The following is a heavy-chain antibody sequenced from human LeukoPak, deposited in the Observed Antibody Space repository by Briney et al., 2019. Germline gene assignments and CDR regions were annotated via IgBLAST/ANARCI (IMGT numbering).Heavy chain of an antibody. CDR1: GYSLNAYY. CDR3: ARGLGFDY. Sequence: GASVKVSCKASGYSLNAYYMHWVRQAPGQGLEWMGWINPSSGGTKYAQKFQGRVTMARDTSISTTYMELSRLTSDDTAVYYCARGLGFDYWGQGTLVTVSS. CDR2: INPSSGGT. J-gene: IGHJ4*02. D-gene: IGHD4-11*01. V-gene: IGHV1-2*02.